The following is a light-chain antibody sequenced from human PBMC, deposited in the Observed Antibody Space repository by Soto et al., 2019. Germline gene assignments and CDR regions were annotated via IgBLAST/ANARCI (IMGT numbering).Light chain of an antibody. J-gene: IGLJ2*01. CDR2: DVI. CDR3: SSYTTSTTAV. Sequence: QSVLTQPASVSGSPGQSITNACTGSSSDIGGYNFVSWYQQHPGKAPKLMIYDVIKRPSGVSRRFSGSKSGNTASLTISGLQPDDEADYFCSSYTTSTTAVFGGGTKLTVL. CDR1: SSDIGGYNF. V-gene: IGLV2-14*03.